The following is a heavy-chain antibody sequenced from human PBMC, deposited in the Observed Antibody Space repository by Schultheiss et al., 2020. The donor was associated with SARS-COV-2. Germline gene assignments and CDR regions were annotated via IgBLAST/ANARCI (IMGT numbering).Heavy chain of an antibody. CDR2: ISCGGST. CDR1: GGPFNNYY. D-gene: IGHD6-13*01. CDR3: ACYSSSWYNY. J-gene: IGHJ4*02. V-gene: IGHV4-34*01. Sequence: SETLSLTCAVYGGPFNNYYWAWTRQPPGKRLDYMGNISCGGSTYYNPSLKSRVTISVDKSKNQFSLKLSSVTAADTAVYYCACYSSSWYNYWGQGTLVTVSS.